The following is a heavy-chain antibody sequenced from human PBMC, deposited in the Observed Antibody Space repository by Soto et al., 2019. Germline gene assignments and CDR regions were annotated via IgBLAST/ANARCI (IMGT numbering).Heavy chain of an antibody. J-gene: IGHJ4*02. V-gene: IGHV3-23*01. D-gene: IGHD2-15*01. CDR3: AQVRGVVALDGYFDC. CDR2: ISGSGGST. Sequence: EVQLLESGGGLVQPGGSLRLACVASGFTFSSYAMTWVRQAPGKGLEWVSGISGSGGSTYYADSVKGRFTISRDNPQNTLYLQMNSLRAEDAAVHFGAQVRGVVALDGYFDCWGQGTLVSVSS. CDR1: GFTFSSYA.